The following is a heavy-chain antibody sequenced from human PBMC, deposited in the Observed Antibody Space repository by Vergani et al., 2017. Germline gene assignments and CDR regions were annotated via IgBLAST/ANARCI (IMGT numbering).Heavy chain of an antibody. CDR3: ATVAPSNSEVTPTAFDV. J-gene: IGHJ3*01. D-gene: IGHD4-23*01. V-gene: IGHV1-18*01. CDR1: SHTFQTYG. CDR2: IRPYTGHT. Sequence: QVQLVQSGAELKKPGASVSVSCKGSSHTFQTYGISWVHQAPGKGLEWMAWIRPYTGHTIYAQKFQDRVTMTADTSTNTAYMELRSLRSDDTAVYFCATVAPSNSEVTPTAFDVWGQGTMVTVSS.